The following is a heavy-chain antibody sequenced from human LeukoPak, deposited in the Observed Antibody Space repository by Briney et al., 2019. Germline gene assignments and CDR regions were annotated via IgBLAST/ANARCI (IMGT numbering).Heavy chain of an antibody. CDR3: TRLRYQLLSARGYYYYMDV. Sequence: GGSLKLSWAASGFTFSGSAMHWVRQASGKGLEWVGRIRSKANSYATAYAASVKGRFTISRDDSKNTAYLQMNSLKTEDTAVYYCTRLRYQLLSARGYYYYMDVWGKGTTVTVSS. D-gene: IGHD2-2*01. CDR1: GFTFSGSA. CDR2: IRSKANSYAT. J-gene: IGHJ6*03. V-gene: IGHV3-73*01.